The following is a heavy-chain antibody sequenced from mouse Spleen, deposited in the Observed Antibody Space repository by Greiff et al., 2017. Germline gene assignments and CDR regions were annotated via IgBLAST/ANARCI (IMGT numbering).Heavy chain of an antibody. Sequence: EVQLVESGGGLVKLGGSLKLSCAASGFTFSSYAMSWVRQTPEKRLEWVATISSGGGNTYYPDSVKGRFTISRDNAKNTLYLQMSSLKSEDTAMYYCARAHGDYFDYWGQGTTLTVSS. CDR3: ARAHGDYFDY. CDR2: ISSGGGNT. CDR1: GFTFSSYA. J-gene: IGHJ2*01. V-gene: IGHV5-9-3*01.